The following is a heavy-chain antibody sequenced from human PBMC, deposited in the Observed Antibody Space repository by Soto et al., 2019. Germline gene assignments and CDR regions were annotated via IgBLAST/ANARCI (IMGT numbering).Heavy chain of an antibody. CDR3: AHRVAAAGIRFDP. CDR1: GFSLTTDGVG. D-gene: IGHD6-13*01. CDR2: IYWDDDE. J-gene: IGHJ5*02. V-gene: IGHV2-5*02. Sequence: SGPTLVNPTQTLTLTCTFSGFSLTTDGVGVGWVRQPPGEALEWLALIYWDDDERYSPSLKTRLTITKHTSKNQVVLIMTNMDPVDSATYYCAHRVAAAGIRFDPWGQGTLVTVSS.